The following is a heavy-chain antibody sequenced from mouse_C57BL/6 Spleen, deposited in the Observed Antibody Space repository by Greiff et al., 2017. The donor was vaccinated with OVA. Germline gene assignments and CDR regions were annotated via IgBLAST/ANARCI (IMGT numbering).Heavy chain of an antibody. CDR1: GYTFTSYW. V-gene: IGHV1-52*01. CDR2: IDPSDSET. J-gene: IGHJ4*01. Sequence: QVQLQQPGAELVRPGSSVKLSCKASGYTFTSYWMHWVKQRPIQGLEWIGNIDPSDSETHYNQKFKDKATLTVDKSSSTAYMQLSSLTSEDSAVYYCARSGFYYSNPYYAMDYWGQGTSVTVSS. D-gene: IGHD2-5*01. CDR3: ARSGFYYSNPYYAMDY.